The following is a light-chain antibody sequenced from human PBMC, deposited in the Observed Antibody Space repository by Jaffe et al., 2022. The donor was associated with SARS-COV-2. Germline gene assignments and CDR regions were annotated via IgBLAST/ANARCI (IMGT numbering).Light chain of an antibody. CDR3: QQYGSSPPYT. CDR1: QSVSSSY. Sequence: EVVLTQSPGTLSLSPGERATLSCRASQSVSSSYLAWYQQKPGQAPRLLIYGASSRATGIPDRFSGSGSVTDFTLTISRVEPEDFAVYYCQQYGSSPPYTFGQGTKLEIK. V-gene: IGKV3-20*01. J-gene: IGKJ2*01. CDR2: GAS.